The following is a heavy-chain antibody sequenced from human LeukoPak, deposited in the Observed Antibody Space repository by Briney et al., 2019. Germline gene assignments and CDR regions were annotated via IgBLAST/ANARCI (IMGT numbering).Heavy chain of an antibody. V-gene: IGHV4-39*01. J-gene: IGHJ6*03. Sequence: PSETLSLTCTVSGRSMTNSTYYWGWIRQPPGKGLEWIGSIYYSRSTYYHPSFKSRITISVDTSKNQFSLKVISVTAADAAVYYCARFLAGTRHFHYYYDMDVWGKGTTVTISS. CDR2: IYYSRST. CDR1: GRSMTNSTYY. CDR3: ARFLAGTRHFHYYYDMDV. D-gene: IGHD3-9*01.